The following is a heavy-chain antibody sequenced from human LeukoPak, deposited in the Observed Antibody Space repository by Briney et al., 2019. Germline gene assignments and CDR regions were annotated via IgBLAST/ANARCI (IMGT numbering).Heavy chain of an antibody. Sequence: SETLSLTCAVSGYSFSSGYYWGWSRQPPGKGLGWIGSIYHSVSTYYNPSIKSRVTIPVDTSKNQFSLKLSSVSAADMAVYYCASYNSQKMGLQGGWNWGQGTLVPVSS. CDR1: GYSFSSGYY. J-gene: IGHJ4*02. CDR3: ASYNSQKMGLQGGWN. V-gene: IGHV4-38-2*01. CDR2: IYHSVST. D-gene: IGHD4-11*01.